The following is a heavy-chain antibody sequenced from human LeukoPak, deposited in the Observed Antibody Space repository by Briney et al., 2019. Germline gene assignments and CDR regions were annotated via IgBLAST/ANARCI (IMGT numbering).Heavy chain of an antibody. V-gene: IGHV3-7*01. CDR2: MKQDGSEE. CDR1: GFSFSSSW. D-gene: IGHD6-13*01. CDR3: ARDRGYGSFDY. Sequence: GGSLRLSCAASGFSFSSSWMNWVPQAPGKGLEWVASMKQDGSEEYYVDSVKGRFTISRDNAKNSLYLQMQSLRAEDTAVYSCARDRGYGSFDYWGQGSLVTVSS. J-gene: IGHJ4*02.